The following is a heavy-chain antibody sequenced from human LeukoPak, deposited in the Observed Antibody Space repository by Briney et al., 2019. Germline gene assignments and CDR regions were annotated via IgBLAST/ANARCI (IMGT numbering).Heavy chain of an antibody. Sequence: SGGSLRLSCAASGFTFSSYAMSWVRQAPGKGLEWVSAISGSGGSTYYADSVKGRFTISRDNSKNTLYLQMNSLRAEDTAVYYCAKDKGRATMGLNWGQGTLVTVSS. CDR1: GFTFSSYA. D-gene: IGHD3-10*01. CDR3: AKDKGRATMGLN. V-gene: IGHV3-23*01. CDR2: ISGSGGST. J-gene: IGHJ4*02.